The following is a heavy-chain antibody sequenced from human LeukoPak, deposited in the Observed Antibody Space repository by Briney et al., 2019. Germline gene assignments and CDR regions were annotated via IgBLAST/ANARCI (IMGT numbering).Heavy chain of an antibody. CDR1: GFTFSGYW. Sequence: PGGSLRLSCTASGFTFSGYWMSWVRQPPGKGLEWVANIQQGGGEKHYVDSVKGRFTISRDNAKNSLYLQMNSLRAEDTAVYYCARAGGNSGYNSQFNCFDTWGQGTLVTVSS. V-gene: IGHV3-7*03. CDR2: IQQGGGEK. J-gene: IGHJ5*02. CDR3: ARAGGNSGYNSQFNCFDT. D-gene: IGHD5-12*01.